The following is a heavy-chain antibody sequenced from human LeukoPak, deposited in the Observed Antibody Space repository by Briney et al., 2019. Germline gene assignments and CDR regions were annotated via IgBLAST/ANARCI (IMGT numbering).Heavy chain of an antibody. CDR2: ISSSGSTI. CDR3: AGSGSYYYYYYGMDV. Sequence: GGSLRVSCAASGFTFSDYYMSWIRQARGKGLEWVSYISSSGSTIYYADSVKGRFTISRDNAKNSLYLQMNSLGAEDTAVYYCAGSGSYYYYYYGMDVWGQGTTVTVSS. J-gene: IGHJ6*02. CDR1: GFTFSDYY. D-gene: IGHD3-10*01. V-gene: IGHV3-11*01.